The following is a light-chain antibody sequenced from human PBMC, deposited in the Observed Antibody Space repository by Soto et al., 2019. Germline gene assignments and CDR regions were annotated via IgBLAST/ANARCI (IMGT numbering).Light chain of an antibody. CDR3: QHNGRS. J-gene: IGKJ5*01. Sequence: TQSPATLSVSPGEGATLSCRASQNIGNLLAWYQQRPGQSPRLLFYGASTRATGISDRFSGSGSGTDFTLIINRLDPEDSAVYYCQHNGRSFGQGTRLEIK. CDR2: GAS. V-gene: IGKV3-20*01. CDR1: QNIGNL.